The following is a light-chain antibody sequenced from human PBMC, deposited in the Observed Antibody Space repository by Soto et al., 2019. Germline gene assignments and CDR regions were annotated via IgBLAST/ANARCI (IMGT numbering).Light chain of an antibody. CDR3: QQYGSSPDT. J-gene: IGKJ2*01. V-gene: IGKV3-20*01. CDR2: GAS. Sequence: EILLTQSPSTLSLSPGERATLSCRASQSVRNNYLAWYRQQRPGQAPRLLIYGASGRATGIPDRFSGSWSGTDFTLTISRLEPEDFAVYYCQQYGSSPDTFGQGTKLEI. CDR1: QSVRNNY.